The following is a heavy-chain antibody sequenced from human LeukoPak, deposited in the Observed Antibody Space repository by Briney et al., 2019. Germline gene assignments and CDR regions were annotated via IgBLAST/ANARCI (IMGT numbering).Heavy chain of an antibody. J-gene: IGHJ4*02. CDR1: GGTFSSYA. CDR2: IIPIFGTA. CDR3: ARSTDMGGGIPPKDFDY. D-gene: IGHD1-26*01. Sequence: SVKVSCKASGGTFSSYASSWVRQAPGQGLEWMGRIIPIFGTANYAQKFQGRVTITTDESTSTAYMELSSLRSEDTAVYYCARSTDMGGGIPPKDFDYWGQGTLVTVSS. V-gene: IGHV1-69*05.